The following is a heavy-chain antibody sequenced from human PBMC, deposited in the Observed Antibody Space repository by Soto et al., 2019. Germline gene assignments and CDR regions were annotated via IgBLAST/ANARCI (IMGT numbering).Heavy chain of an antibody. V-gene: IGHV3-23*01. Sequence: EVQLLESGGGLVQPGGSLRLSCAASGFTFSSYVMTWVRQAPGKGLEWVSSVSGGGGNTYYADSVKGRFTISRDNSKNTVYLHMNSLKAEDTAVYHCAKDGSYYDSPTESDYWGPGTLVTVSS. CDR2: VSGGGGNT. D-gene: IGHD3-22*01. CDR1: GFTFSSYV. J-gene: IGHJ4*02. CDR3: AKDGSYYDSPTESDY.